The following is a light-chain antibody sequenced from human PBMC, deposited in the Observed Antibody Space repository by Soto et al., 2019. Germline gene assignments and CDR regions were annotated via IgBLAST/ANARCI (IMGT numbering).Light chain of an antibody. CDR2: EVS. J-gene: IGLJ1*01. Sequence: QSVLTQPPSVSGSPGQSVTISCTGTSSDVGSYNRVSWYQQPPGTAPKVMIYEVSNRPSGFPDRFSGSKSGNTASLTISGLQAEDEADYYCSLYTSSSTYVFGTGTKLTVL. V-gene: IGLV2-18*01. CDR3: SLYTSSSTYV. CDR1: SSDVGSYNR.